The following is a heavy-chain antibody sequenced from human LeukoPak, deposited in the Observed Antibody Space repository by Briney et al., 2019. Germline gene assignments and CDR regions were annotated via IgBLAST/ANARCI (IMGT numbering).Heavy chain of an antibody. J-gene: IGHJ5*02. CDR2: INHSGST. CDR1: GGSFSGYY. V-gene: IGHV4-34*01. CDR3: ARGPPLFDP. Sequence: SETLSLTCAVYGGSFSGYYWSWIRQPPGKGLEWIGEINHSGSTNYNPSLKSRVTISVDTSKNQFSLKLSSVTAADTAVYYCARGPPLFDPWGQGTLVTVSS.